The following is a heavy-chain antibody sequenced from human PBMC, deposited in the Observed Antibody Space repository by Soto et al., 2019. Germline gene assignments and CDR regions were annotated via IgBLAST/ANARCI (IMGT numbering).Heavy chain of an antibody. CDR2: ISSSSSTI. CDR1: GFTFSSYS. V-gene: IGHV3-48*02. Sequence: EVQLVESGGGLVQPGGSLRLSCAASGFTFSSYSMNWVRQAPGKGLEWFISSSSSTIYYADSVKGRFTISRDNDKNSLYLQMNSLRDEDTAVYYCARDSASSYGPIDYWGQGALVTASS. D-gene: IGHD5-18*01. CDR3: ARDSASSYGPIDY. J-gene: IGHJ4*02.